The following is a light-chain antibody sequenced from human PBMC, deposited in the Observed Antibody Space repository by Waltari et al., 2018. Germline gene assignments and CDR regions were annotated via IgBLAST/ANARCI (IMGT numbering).Light chain of an antibody. Sequence: AIQMTQSPSSLSASVGDRVTITCRASQGIRNELAWYQQKPGKAPKVLIYGASSLQSGVPSRFTGSGSDPDFTLTISSLQPEDFATYYCLQDYNYPRTFGQGTKLEIK. CDR1: QGIRNE. V-gene: IGKV1-6*01. CDR2: GAS. J-gene: IGKJ2*01. CDR3: LQDYNYPRT.